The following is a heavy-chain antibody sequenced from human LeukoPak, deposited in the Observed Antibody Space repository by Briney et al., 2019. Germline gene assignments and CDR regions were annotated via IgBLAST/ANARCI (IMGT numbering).Heavy chain of an antibody. V-gene: IGHV1-2*02. Sequence: GASVQVSCKASGYTFTGYYMHWVRQAPGQGLEWMGWINPNSGGTNYAQKFQGRVTMTRDTSISTAYMELSRLRSDDTAVYYCARDSVRFDILTGYPQYYFDYWGQGTLVTVSS. J-gene: IGHJ4*02. CDR1: GYTFTGYY. CDR2: INPNSGGT. CDR3: ARDSVRFDILTGYPQYYFDY. D-gene: IGHD3-9*01.